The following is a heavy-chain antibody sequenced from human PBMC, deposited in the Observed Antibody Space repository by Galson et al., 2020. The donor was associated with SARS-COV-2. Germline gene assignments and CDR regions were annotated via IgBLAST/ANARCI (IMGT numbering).Heavy chain of an antibody. V-gene: IGHV4-59*01. Sequence: SQTLSLTCTVSGGSISSYYWSWIRQPPGKGLEWIGYIYYSGSTNYNPSLKSRVTISVDTSKNQFSLKLSSVTAADTAVYYCAGGNGAVAVDYWGQGTLVTVSS. J-gene: IGHJ4*02. CDR3: AGGNGAVAVDY. D-gene: IGHD6-19*01. CDR1: GGSISSYY. CDR2: IYYSGST.